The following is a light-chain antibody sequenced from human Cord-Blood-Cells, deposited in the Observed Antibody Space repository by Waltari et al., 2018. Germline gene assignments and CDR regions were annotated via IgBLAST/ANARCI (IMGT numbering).Light chain of an antibody. CDR1: SSNIGSNY. V-gene: IGLV1-47*02. CDR3: CSYAGSYTLV. Sequence: QSVLTQPPSASGTPGQRVTIPCSGSSSNIGSNYVYWYQQLPGTAPKLMIYDVSKRPSGVPDRFSGSKSGNTASLTISGLQAEDEADYYCCSYAGSYTLVFGGGTKLTVL. J-gene: IGLJ2*01. CDR2: DVS.